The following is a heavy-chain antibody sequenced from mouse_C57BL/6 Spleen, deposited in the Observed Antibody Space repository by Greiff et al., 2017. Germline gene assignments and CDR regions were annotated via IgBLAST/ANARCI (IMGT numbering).Heavy chain of an antibody. CDR3: TNYGSSYDGYFDV. V-gene: IGHV1-15*01. CDR1: GYTFTDYE. Sequence: QVQLQQSGAELVRPGASVTLSCKASGYTFTDYEMHWVKQTPVHGLEWIGAIDPETGGTAYNQKFKGKAILTADKSSSTAYMEHRSLTSVDSAVYYCTNYGSSYDGYFDVWGTGTTVTVSS. J-gene: IGHJ1*03. D-gene: IGHD1-1*01. CDR2: IDPETGGT.